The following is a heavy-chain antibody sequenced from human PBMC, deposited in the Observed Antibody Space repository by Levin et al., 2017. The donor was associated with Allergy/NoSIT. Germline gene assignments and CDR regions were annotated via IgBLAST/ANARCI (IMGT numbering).Heavy chain of an antibody. CDR1: GFTFSSYS. J-gene: IGHJ4*02. CDR3: ARGDIVVVPAAIRY. D-gene: IGHD2-2*02. CDR2: ISSSSSTI. V-gene: IGHV3-48*01. Sequence: LSLTCAASGFTFSSYSMNWVRQAPGKGLEWVSYISSSSSTIYYADSVKGRFTISRDNAKNSLYLQMNSLRAEDTAVYYCARGDIVVVPAAIRYWGQGTLVTVSS.